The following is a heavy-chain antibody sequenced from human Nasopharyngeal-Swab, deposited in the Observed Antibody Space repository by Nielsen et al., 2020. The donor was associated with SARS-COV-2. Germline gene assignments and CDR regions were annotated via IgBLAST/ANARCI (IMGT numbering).Heavy chain of an antibody. Sequence: ASVKVSCKASGYTFTNYGLNWVRQAPGQGLEWMGWIGTHNGNANPAQKFQGRVTMTTDTSTNTAYMELRGLRSDDTAVYYCARDYEDSGRWGDFDYWGQGTRVTVSS. J-gene: IGHJ4*02. CDR1: GYTFTNYG. V-gene: IGHV1-18*01. D-gene: IGHD5-12*01. CDR3: ARDYEDSGRWGDFDY. CDR2: IGTHNGNA.